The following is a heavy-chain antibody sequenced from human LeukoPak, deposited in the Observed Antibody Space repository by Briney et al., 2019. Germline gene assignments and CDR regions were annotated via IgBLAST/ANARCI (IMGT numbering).Heavy chain of an antibody. V-gene: IGHV1-3*01. CDR1: GYTFPTYA. Sequence: ASVKVSCTASGYTFPTYAMHWVRQAPGQRLEWMGWINAGNSNTKYSQKFQGRVTITRDTSASTAYMELSSLRSEDTAVYYCARDPVDCTNGVCYNYFDYWGQGTLVTVSS. J-gene: IGHJ4*02. CDR2: INAGNSNT. D-gene: IGHD2-8*01. CDR3: ARDPVDCTNGVCYNYFDY.